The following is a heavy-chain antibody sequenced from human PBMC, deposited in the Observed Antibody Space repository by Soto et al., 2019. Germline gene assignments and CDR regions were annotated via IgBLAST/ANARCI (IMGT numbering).Heavy chain of an antibody. CDR1: GFTFSSYG. D-gene: IGHD1-26*01. V-gene: IGHV3-33*01. Sequence: QVQLVESGGGVVQPGRSLRLSCAASGFTFSSYGMHWVRQAPGKGLEWVAVIWYDGSNKYYADSVKGRFTISRDNSKNTLYLQMNSLRAEDTAVYYCARDGSYGAWGIFDYWGQGTLVTVSS. CDR2: IWYDGSNK. J-gene: IGHJ4*02. CDR3: ARDGSYGAWGIFDY.